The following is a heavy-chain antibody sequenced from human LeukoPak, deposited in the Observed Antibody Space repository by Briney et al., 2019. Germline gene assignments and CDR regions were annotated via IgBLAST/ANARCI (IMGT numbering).Heavy chain of an antibody. CDR1: GESFSGYY. Sequence: SETLSLTCAVYGESFSGYYWSWIRQPPGKGLEWIGEINHSGSTNYNPSLKSRVTISVDTSKNQFSLKLSSVIAADTAVYYCARKWARSFLTFYFDYWGQGTLVTVSS. CDR2: INHSGST. V-gene: IGHV4-34*01. J-gene: IGHJ4*02. CDR3: ARKWARSFLTFYFDY. D-gene: IGHD6-6*01.